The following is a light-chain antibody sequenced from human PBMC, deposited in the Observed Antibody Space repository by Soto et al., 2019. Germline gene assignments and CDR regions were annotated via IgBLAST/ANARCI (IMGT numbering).Light chain of an antibody. J-gene: IGKJ1*01. CDR3: QQYNVYWT. Sequence: DIQMTQSPSTLSGSVGDRVTITCRASQTISSWLAWYQQKPGKAPKLLIYKASTLEGGVPSRFSGSGSGTEFTLTIDSLQPDDFATYYCQQYNVYWTFGQGTKVDIK. CDR2: KAS. V-gene: IGKV1-5*03. CDR1: QTISSW.